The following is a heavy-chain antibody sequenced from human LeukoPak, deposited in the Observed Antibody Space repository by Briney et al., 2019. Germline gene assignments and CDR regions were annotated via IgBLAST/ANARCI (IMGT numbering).Heavy chain of an antibody. J-gene: IGHJ3*02. CDR3: ARAPAVVLAAPPGIHVFDI. CDR2: IYNSGNT. V-gene: IGHV4-59*01. Sequence: SETLSLTCTVSGGSISGYYWSWIRQPPGKGLEWIGYIYNSGNTNHNPSLKSRVTISVDTSKNQFSLKMSSVTAADTAVYYCARAPAVVLAAPPGIHVFDIWGQGTMVSVSS. CDR1: GGSISGYY. D-gene: IGHD4-23*01.